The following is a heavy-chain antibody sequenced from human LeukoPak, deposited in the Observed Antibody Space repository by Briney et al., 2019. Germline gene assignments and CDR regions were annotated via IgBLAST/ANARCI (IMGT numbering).Heavy chain of an antibody. D-gene: IGHD6-13*01. CDR2: ISAYNGNT. Sequence: ASVKVSCKASGYTFTSYGISWVRQAPGQGLEWMGWISAYNGNTNYAQKLQGRVTMTTDTSTSTAYMELKSLRSDDTAVYYCARELWEMAAAGKNWFDPWGQGTLVTVSS. J-gene: IGHJ5*02. CDR1: GYTFTSYG. CDR3: ARELWEMAAAGKNWFDP. V-gene: IGHV1-18*01.